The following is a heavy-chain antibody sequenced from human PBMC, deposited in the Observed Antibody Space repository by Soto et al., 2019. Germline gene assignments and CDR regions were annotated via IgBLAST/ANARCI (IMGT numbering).Heavy chain of an antibody. V-gene: IGHV4-59*01. Sequence: TSETLSLTCTVSGGSINNYYWSWIRQPPGKGLEWIGYIYYSGSTNYNPSLKSRVTISVDTSKSQFSLKLSSVTAADTAVYYCARRYGSVFDYWGQGTLVTVSS. D-gene: IGHD6-19*01. CDR2: IYYSGST. CDR1: GGSINNYY. CDR3: ARRYGSVFDY. J-gene: IGHJ4*02.